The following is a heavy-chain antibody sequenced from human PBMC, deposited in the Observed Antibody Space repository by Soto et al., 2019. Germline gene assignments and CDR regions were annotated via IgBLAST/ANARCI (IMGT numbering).Heavy chain of an antibody. CDR1: GFNCSSYW. CDR3: TREKFDP. J-gene: IGHJ5*02. CDR2: IKTDGSST. V-gene: IGHV3-74*01. Sequence: PGGFLRLSNAASGFNCSSYWMHWVRQAPGKGLVWVSRIKTDGSSTNYADSVEGRFTISRDNAKNMLYLQMNSLRPEDTAVYYCTREKFDPWGQGTLVTVSS.